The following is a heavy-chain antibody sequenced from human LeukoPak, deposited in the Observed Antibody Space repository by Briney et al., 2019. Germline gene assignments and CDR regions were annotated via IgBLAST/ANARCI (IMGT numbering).Heavy chain of an antibody. J-gene: IGHJ4*02. V-gene: IGHV4-30-2*01. Sequence: PSETLSLTCAVSGGSISSGGYSWSWIRQPPGKGLEWIGYIYHSGSTYYNPSLKSRVTISVDRSKNQFSLKLSSVTAADTAVYYCARTVVVVAATFFDYWGQGTLVTVSS. D-gene: IGHD2-15*01. CDR3: ARTVVVVAATFFDY. CDR2: IYHSGST. CDR1: GGSISSGGYS.